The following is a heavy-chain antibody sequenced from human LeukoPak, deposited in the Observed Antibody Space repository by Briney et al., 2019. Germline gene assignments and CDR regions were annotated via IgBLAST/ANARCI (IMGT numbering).Heavy chain of an antibody. V-gene: IGHV3-66*02. CDR2: IYSDGST. J-gene: IGHJ4*02. D-gene: IGHD1-26*01. Sequence: GRSLRLSCAAPGFAVSTNYLSWVRQAPGKGLEWVSVIYSDGSTYYTESVQGRFTNYRDNSKNNMYLQMNSMRPEDTAVNYCAKEGRAEPYSGTYYWGQRTMGTVSS. CDR1: GFAVSTNY. CDR3: AKEGRAEPYSGTYY.